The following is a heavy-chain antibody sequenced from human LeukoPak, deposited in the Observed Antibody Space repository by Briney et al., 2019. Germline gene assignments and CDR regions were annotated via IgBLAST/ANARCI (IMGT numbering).Heavy chain of an antibody. Sequence: GGSLRLSCAASGFTFSSYAMSWVRQAPGKGLEWVSAISGSGGSTYYADSVKGRFTISRDNSKNTLYLQMSSLRAEDTAVYYCAKPARQMSSPKKYGSSSGWYINYYYYMDVWGKGTTVTISS. CDR3: AKPARQMSSPKKYGSSSGWYINYYYYMDV. J-gene: IGHJ6*03. CDR2: ISGSGGST. V-gene: IGHV3-23*01. CDR1: GFTFSSYA. D-gene: IGHD6-19*01.